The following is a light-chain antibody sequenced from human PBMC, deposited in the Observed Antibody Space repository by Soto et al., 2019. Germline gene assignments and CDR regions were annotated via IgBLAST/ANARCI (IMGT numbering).Light chain of an antibody. Sequence: QAVLTQSSSASASLGSSVKLTCTLSSGHSSYIIAWHQQQPGKAPRYLMKLEGSGSYNKGSGIPDRFSGSSSGADRYLTISNLQFEDEADYYCETWDSYPWVFGGGTKVTVL. CDR3: ETWDSYPWV. V-gene: IGLV4-60*02. CDR1: SGHSSYI. CDR2: LEGSGSY. J-gene: IGLJ3*02.